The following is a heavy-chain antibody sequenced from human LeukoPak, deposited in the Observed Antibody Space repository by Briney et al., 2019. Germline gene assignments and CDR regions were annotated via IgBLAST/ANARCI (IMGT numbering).Heavy chain of an antibody. D-gene: IGHD6-13*01. CDR1: GGSISSSSYY. V-gene: IGHV4-39*01. J-gene: IGHJ6*03. CDR2: IYYSGST. Sequence: SETLSLTCTVSGGSISSSSYYWGWIRQPPGKGLDWIGTIYYSGSTYYNPSLKSRVTISVDTSKNQFSLKLSSVTAADTAVYYCARASSRYSSTSHYFYYMEVWGKGTTVTVSS. CDR3: ARASSRYSSTSHYFYYMEV.